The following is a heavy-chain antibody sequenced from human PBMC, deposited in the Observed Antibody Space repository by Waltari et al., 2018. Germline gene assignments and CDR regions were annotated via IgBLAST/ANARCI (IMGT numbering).Heavy chain of an antibody. J-gene: IGHJ4*02. CDR3: ARGLEFDY. CDR2: IYYSGST. Sequence: QLQLQESGPGLVTPSATLSPTCTVSGGSISSTRSSWGWIRQPPGKGLEWIGSIYYSGSTYYNPSLKSRVTISVDTSKNQFSLKLSSVTAADTAVYYCARGLEFDYWGQGTLVTVSS. V-gene: IGHV4-39*07. D-gene: IGHD6-6*01. CDR1: GGSISSTRSS.